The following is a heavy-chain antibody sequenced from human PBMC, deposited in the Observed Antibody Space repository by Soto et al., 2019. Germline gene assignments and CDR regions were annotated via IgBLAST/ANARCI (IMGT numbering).Heavy chain of an antibody. CDR3: AKTVDILTGYYDY. V-gene: IGHV3-23*01. D-gene: IGHD3-9*01. J-gene: IGHJ4*02. Sequence: EVQLLESGGGLVQPGGSLRLSCAASGFTFGNYAMSWVRQAPGKGLEWVSTVTGNGGSTYYADSVMGRFTISRDNSKNTLFLEMNSLRAEDTAVYYCAKTVDILTGYYDYWGQGTLVTVSS. CDR1: GFTFGNYA. CDR2: VTGNGGST.